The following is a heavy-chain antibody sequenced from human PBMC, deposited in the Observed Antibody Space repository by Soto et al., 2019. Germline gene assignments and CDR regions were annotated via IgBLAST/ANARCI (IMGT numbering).Heavy chain of an antibody. V-gene: IGHV3-53*01. CDR1: GFSANNIY. Sequence: GGSLRLSCAASGFSANNIYMSWIRQAPGKGLEWVSTISDGGKTFHADSVKGRFTLSRDNSKNTLFLQMSSLRVEDTAVYYCSRDHTSGGYDYRGQGTLVTVSS. CDR2: ISDGGKT. J-gene: IGHJ4*02. D-gene: IGHD5-12*01. CDR3: SRDHTSGGYDY.